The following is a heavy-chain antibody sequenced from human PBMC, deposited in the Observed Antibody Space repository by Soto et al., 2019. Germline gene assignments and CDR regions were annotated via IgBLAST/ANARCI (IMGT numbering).Heavy chain of an antibody. D-gene: IGHD3-9*01. V-gene: IGHV1-2*04. CDR1: GYKFTDYY. CDR3: ARDPGLPGRYWYFDL. Sequence: QVVLVQSGAEVKKPGDSVKVSCKSSGYKFTDYYIHWVRQAPAQGPEWMGWVNPKRGDAVYAQKFQGWVTMTRDTATTTAYLEVNRLKPDDTAVYFCARDPGLPGRYWYFDLWGRGTLVTVSS. CDR2: VNPKRGDA. J-gene: IGHJ2*01.